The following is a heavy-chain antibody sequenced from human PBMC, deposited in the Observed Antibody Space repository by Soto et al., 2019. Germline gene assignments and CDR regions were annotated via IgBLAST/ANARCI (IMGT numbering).Heavy chain of an antibody. CDR3: AKGSYCSGYLAEYFHH. V-gene: IGHV3-23*01. J-gene: IGHJ1*01. CDR1: GFTFSRYA. Sequence: GGSLRLSCAASGFTFSRYAMSWVRQAPGKGLEWVSAISGSGGSTYYADSVKGLFTISRENSKNTLYLQMKSLRADDTAVYYCAKGSYCSGYLAEYFHHWGQGTLVTVSS. D-gene: IGHD6-19*01. CDR2: ISGSGGST.